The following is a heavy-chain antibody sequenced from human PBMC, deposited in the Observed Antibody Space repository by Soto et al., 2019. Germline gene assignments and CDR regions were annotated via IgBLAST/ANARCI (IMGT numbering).Heavy chain of an antibody. CDR2: IDPSDSYT. D-gene: IGHD2-2*01. Sequence: GESLKISCRGLGYSFTSYWISWVRQMPGKGLEWMGRIDPSDSYTNYSPSFQGHVTISADKSISTAYLQWSSLKASDTAMYYCARHSNQLLGFDYWGQGTLVTVSS. CDR1: GYSFTSYW. J-gene: IGHJ4*02. CDR3: ARHSNQLLGFDY. V-gene: IGHV5-10-1*01.